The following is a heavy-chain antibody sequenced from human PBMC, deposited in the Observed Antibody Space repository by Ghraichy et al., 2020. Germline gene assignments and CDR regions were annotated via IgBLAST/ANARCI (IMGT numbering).Heavy chain of an antibody. D-gene: IGHD3-22*01. J-gene: IGHJ5*02. CDR1: GYAY. CDR2: INPHGGST. Sequence: ASVKVSCKATGYAYIHWVRQAPGQGLQWMGMINPHGGSTNYAGRFQGRLTIIYDTSTATGYMELSTLTSDDTAVYYCTRSPNGAFYMWGYYDPWDEGTLVSVSS. CDR3: TRSPNGAFYMWGYYDP. V-gene: IGHV1-46*01.